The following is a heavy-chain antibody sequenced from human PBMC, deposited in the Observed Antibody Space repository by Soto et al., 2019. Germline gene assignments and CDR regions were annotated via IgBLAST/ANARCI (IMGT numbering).Heavy chain of an antibody. CDR2: ISGSVGST. CDR1: GFTFSDHG. CDR3: AKDRTIASRNFDD. D-gene: IGHD6-6*01. Sequence: VQLLESGGGLVQPGGSLRLSCAASGFTFSDHGMSWVRQAPGKGPEWVSAISGSVGSTYYADSVKGRFTISRDNSKNMLYLQMDSLRDEDTAVYYCAKDRTIASRNFDDWGQGALVTVSS. J-gene: IGHJ4*02. V-gene: IGHV3-23*01.